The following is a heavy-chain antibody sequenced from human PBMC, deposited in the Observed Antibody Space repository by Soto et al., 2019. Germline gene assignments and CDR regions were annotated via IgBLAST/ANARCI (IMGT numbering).Heavy chain of an antibody. J-gene: IGHJ6*02. V-gene: IGHV1-69*01. CDR1: GDTFKNCV. CDR3: AAELGFGKLSVV. Sequence: QVQVLQSGVEVRRPGSSVKVSCKASGDTFKNCVISWVRQAPGQGLEWMGGIIPLFGTTDFAQRFQGRLTITTDESTTTAYMELSRLRSEGTATYYCAAELGFGKLSVVWGQGTTVIVSS. CDR2: IIPLFGTT. D-gene: IGHD3-10*01.